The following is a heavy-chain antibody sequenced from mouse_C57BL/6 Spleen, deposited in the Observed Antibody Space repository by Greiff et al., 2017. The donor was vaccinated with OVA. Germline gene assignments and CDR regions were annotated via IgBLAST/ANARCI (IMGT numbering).Heavy chain of an antibody. CDR2: IYPSDSET. V-gene: IGHV1-61*01. Sequence: QVQLQQPGAELVRPGSSVKLSCKASGYTFTSYWMDWVKQRPGQGLEWIGNIYPSDSETHYNQKFKDKATLTVDKSSSTAYMQLSSLTSEDSAVYYCARRTTTVVAEDYWGQGTTLTVSS. CDR3: ARRTTTVVAEDY. CDR1: GYTFTSYW. J-gene: IGHJ2*01. D-gene: IGHD1-1*01.